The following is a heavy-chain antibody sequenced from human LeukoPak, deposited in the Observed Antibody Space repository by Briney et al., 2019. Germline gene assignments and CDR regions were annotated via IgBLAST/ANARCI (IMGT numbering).Heavy chain of an antibody. V-gene: IGHV3-7*01. CDR1: GFTFSSYW. Sequence: PGGSLRLSCAASGFTFSSYWMSWVRQAPGKGLEWVANIKQDGSEKYYVDSVKGRFTISRDNAKNSLYLQMNSLRAEDTAVYYCARLLRYFDWLVYYYYYYMDVWGKGTTVTISS. J-gene: IGHJ6*03. CDR2: IKQDGSEK. CDR3: ARLLRYFDWLVYYYYYYMDV. D-gene: IGHD3-9*01.